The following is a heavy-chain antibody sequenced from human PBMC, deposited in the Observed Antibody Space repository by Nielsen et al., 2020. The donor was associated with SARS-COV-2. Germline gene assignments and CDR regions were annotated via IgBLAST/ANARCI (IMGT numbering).Heavy chain of an antibody. CDR2: IIPIFGTA. J-gene: IGHJ6*02. V-gene: IGHV1-69*06. Sequence: SVKVSCKASGGTFSSYAISWVRQAPGQGLEWMGGIIPIFGTANYAQKFQGRVTITADKSTSTAYMELSSPRSEDTAVYYCAKGYSGYDWDYYYYGMDVWGQGTTVTVSS. CDR1: GGTFSSYA. D-gene: IGHD5-12*01. CDR3: AKGYSGYDWDYYYYGMDV.